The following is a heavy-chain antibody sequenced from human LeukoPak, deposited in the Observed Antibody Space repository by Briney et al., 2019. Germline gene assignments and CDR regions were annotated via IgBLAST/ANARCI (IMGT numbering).Heavy chain of an antibody. D-gene: IGHD4-4*01. V-gene: IGHV4-59*01. CDR3: ARVGGMTTVNNAAFDI. CDR2: MYHYGGT. Sequence: PSETLSLTCSVSGGSINSDYWNWIRRPPGKGLEWIGYMYHYGGTNYNPSLKSRVTISIDKPKKQFSLKLISVTAADTAIYYCARVGGMTTVNNAAFDIWGQGTMVTVSS. J-gene: IGHJ3*02. CDR1: GGSINSDY.